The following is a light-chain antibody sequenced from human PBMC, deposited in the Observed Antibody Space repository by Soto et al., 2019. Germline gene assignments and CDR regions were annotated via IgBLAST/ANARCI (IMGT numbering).Light chain of an antibody. V-gene: IGKV1D-16*01. CDR2: AAS. CDR1: QGISSW. J-gene: IGKJ4*01. CDR3: QQYNGYSSVT. Sequence: DIQMTQSPSSVSASGGDIVTITFRASQGISSWLAWYQQKPGKAPKLLIYAASSLQSGVPSRFSGSGSGTDFTLTISSLQPDDFATYYCQQYNGYSSVTFGGGTKVDIK.